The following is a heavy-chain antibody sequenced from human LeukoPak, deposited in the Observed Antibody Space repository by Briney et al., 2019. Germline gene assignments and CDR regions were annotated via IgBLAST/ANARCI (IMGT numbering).Heavy chain of an antibody. Sequence: SETLSLTCTVSGDSISSGSYCWGWIRQPPGKGLEWIGSMHYRGSTYYNPSLKSRVTISIDTSKNQFSLKLSSVTAADTAVYYCARRGRLWPDFDYWGQGTPVTVSS. CDR3: ARRGRLWPDFDY. D-gene: IGHD5-18*01. CDR1: GDSISSGSYC. J-gene: IGHJ4*02. CDR2: MHYRGST. V-gene: IGHV4-39*01.